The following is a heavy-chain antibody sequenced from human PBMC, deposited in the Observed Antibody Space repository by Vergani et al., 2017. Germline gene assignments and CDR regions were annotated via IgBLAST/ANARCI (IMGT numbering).Heavy chain of an antibody. D-gene: IGHD2-2*01. J-gene: IGHJ4*02. CDR2: ISWNSGSI. CDR1: GFTFDDYA. CDR3: AKEGRPIVVVPAAIFV. V-gene: IGHV3-9*01. Sequence: EVQLVESGGGLVQPGRSLRLSCAASGFTFDDYAMHWVRQAPGKGLEWVSGISWNSGSIGYADSVKGRFTISRDNAKNSLYLQMNSLRAEDTALYYCAKEGRPIVVVPAAIFVWGQGTLVTVSS.